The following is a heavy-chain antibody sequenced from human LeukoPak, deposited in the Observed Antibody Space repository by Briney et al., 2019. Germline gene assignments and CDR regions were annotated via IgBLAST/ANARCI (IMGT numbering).Heavy chain of an antibody. CDR3: ARVTGYYNPGPLDS. V-gene: IGHV3-66*01. D-gene: IGHD3-22*01. Sequence: PGGSLRLSCAVSGFTVSSNYMTWVRQAPGKGLEWASLIYSGGSTYYADSVKGRFTISRDNSKNTLYLQMNTLGAADTAVYYCARVTGYYNPGPLDSWGQGTLVTVSS. J-gene: IGHJ4*02. CDR2: IYSGGST. CDR1: GFTVSSNY.